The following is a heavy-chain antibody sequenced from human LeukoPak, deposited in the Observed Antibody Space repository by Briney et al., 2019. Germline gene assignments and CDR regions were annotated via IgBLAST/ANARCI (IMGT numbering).Heavy chain of an antibody. CDR3: AKDGTYYDFWSGYSTFGY. D-gene: IGHD3-3*01. CDR1: GFTFSNYA. V-gene: IGHV3-23*01. Sequence: GGSLRLSCAASGFTFSNYAMNWVRQAPGKGLEWVSSISGSSRSTNYADSVKGRFTISRDNSKNTLYLQMNSLRAEDTAVYYCAKDGTYYDFWSGYSTFGYWGQGTLVTVSS. J-gene: IGHJ4*02. CDR2: ISGSSRST.